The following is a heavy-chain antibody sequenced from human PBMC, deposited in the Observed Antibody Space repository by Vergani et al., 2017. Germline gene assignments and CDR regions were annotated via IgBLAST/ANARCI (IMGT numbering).Heavy chain of an antibody. Sequence: QVQLVQSGAELKKPGASVKVSCKAFGYSFTAYYIHWVRQAPGQGLEWMGWVNPITGDTNYAQKFQGRVTLTRDTSVNTAYMELSSLTSDDTSVYYCAIPDPPTTSLSPWGQGTLVTVSS. V-gene: IGHV1-2*02. D-gene: IGHD1-14*01. CDR1: GYSFTAYY. J-gene: IGHJ5*02. CDR2: VNPITGDT. CDR3: AIPDPPTTSLSP.